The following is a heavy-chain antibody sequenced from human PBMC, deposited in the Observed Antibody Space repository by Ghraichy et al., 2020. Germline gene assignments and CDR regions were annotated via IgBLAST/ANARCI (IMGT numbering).Heavy chain of an antibody. J-gene: IGHJ2*01. CDR3: ARDINRFLDWYFVL. D-gene: IGHD3-3*01. CDR1: GFTFSSYS. Sequence: GGSLRLSCAASGFTFSSYSMNWVRQAPGKGLEWVSYISSSSSTIYYADSVKGRFTISRDNAKNSLYLQMNSLRAEDTAVYYCARDINRFLDWYFVLWGRGPLVTVSS. V-gene: IGHV3-48*04. CDR2: ISSSSSTI.